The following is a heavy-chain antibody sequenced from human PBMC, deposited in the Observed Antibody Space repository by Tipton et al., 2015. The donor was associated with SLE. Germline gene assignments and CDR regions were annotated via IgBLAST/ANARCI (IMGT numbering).Heavy chain of an antibody. CDR2: IYYSGST. J-gene: IGHJ4*02. CDR3: ARVPNWGRFDY. V-gene: IGHV4-61*05. CDR1: GGSISSSSYY. Sequence: LRLSCTVSGGSISSSSYYWGWIRQPPGKGLEWIGYIYYSGSTNYNPSLKSRVTISVDTSKNQFSLKLSSVTAADTAVYYCARVPNWGRFDYWGQGTLVTVSS. D-gene: IGHD7-27*01.